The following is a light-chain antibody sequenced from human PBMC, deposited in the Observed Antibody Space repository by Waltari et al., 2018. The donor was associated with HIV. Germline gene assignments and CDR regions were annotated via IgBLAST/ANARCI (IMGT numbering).Light chain of an antibody. V-gene: IGLV1-40*01. CDR1: SSNIGAHYD. Sequence: QSVLTQPPSVSGAPGQRVTISCTGTSSNIGAHYDVNWYQQLPGTAPKLLIYGNNNRPSGVPDRFSGSKSGTSASLAITGLQAEDEADYYCQSYDSSLSGSGVFGGGTKLTVL. J-gene: IGLJ3*02. CDR3: QSYDSSLSGSGV. CDR2: GNN.